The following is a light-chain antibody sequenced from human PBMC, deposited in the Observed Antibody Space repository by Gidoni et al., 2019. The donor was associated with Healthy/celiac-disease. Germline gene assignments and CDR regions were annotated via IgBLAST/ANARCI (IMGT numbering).Light chain of an antibody. CDR1: QSVSSY. CDR3: QQPWT. Sequence: EIVLTQSPATLSLSPGERATLSCRASQSVSSYLAWYQQKPGQAPSLLIYDASNRATGIPARFSGSGSGTDFTLTISSLEPEDFAVYYCQQPWTFGQGTKVEIK. CDR2: DAS. V-gene: IGKV3-11*01. J-gene: IGKJ1*01.